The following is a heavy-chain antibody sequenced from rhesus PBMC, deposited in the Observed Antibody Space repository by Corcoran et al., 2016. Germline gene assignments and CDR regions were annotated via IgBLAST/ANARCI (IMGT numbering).Heavy chain of an antibody. CDR1: GGSIRIHHW. D-gene: IGHD2-15*01. CDR3: GSTDCSSSDCSSGDF. V-gene: IGHV4-93*01. CDR2: FHVTGGGT. Sequence: QVQLQESGPAVVKPSETLSLTCAVSGGSIRIHHWGSWIRHSPGKGLEWIGGFHVTGGGTEYNPSLKSRVSISTDTSKNQLSLKVTSVTAADTAVYYCGSTDCSSSDCSSGDFWGQGVLVTVSS. J-gene: IGHJ4*01.